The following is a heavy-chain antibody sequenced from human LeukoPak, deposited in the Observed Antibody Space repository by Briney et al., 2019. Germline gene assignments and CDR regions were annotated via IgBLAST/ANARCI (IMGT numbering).Heavy chain of an antibody. CDR1: GYTFTSYD. CDR2: MNPNSGNT. J-gene: IGHJ6*03. D-gene: IGHD4-17*01. CDR3: ARTSPTYYYMDV. Sequence: ASVKLSCTASGYTFTSYDINWVRQATGQGLEWMGWMNPNSGNTGYAQKFQGRVTMTRNTSISTAYMELSSLRSEDTAVYYCARTSPTYYYMDVWGKGTTVTVSS. V-gene: IGHV1-8*01.